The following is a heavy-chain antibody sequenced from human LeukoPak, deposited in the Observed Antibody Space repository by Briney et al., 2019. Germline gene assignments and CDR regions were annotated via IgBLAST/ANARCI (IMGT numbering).Heavy chain of an antibody. CDR3: ERAGCSDSSCPFDY. J-gene: IGHJ4*02. D-gene: IGHD2-15*01. V-gene: IGHV3-64*02. CDR2: ISGNGGST. CDR1: GFTFSSYA. Sequence: GGSLRLSCAASGFTFSSYAMHWVRQAPGKGLEYVSGISGNGGSTYYADSVKGRFTMSRDNSKNTLYLQMGSLRAEDMAVYYCERAGCSDSSCPFDYWGQGTLVTVSS.